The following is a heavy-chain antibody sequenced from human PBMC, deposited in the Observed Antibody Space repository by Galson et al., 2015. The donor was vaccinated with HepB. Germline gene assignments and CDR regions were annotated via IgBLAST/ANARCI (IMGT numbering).Heavy chain of an antibody. Sequence: SLRLSCAASGFTFSSYGMHWVRQAPGKGLEWVAVISYDGSNKYYADSVKGRFTISRDNSKNTLYLQMNSLRAEDTAVYYCAKEASLRNYYDFWSGYSYHDAFDIWGQGTMVTVSS. CDR3: AKEASLRNYYDFWSGYSYHDAFDI. CDR1: GFTFSSYG. V-gene: IGHV3-30*18. J-gene: IGHJ3*02. CDR2: ISYDGSNK. D-gene: IGHD3-3*01.